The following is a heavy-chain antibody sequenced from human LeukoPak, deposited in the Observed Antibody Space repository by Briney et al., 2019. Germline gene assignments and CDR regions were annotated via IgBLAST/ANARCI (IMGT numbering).Heavy chain of an antibody. CDR3: AKAYGSGTYSFDY. V-gene: IGHV3-23*01. CDR1: GFTFSNYA. D-gene: IGHD3-10*01. J-gene: IGHJ4*02. CDR2: IRSSGGGT. Sequence: PGRSLRLSCAASGFTFSNYAMTWVRQAPGKGLEWVSAIRSSGGGTYYADSVTGRFTISRANSKNTLFLQMNSLRAEDTAVYYCAKAYGSGTYSFDYWGQGTLVTVSS.